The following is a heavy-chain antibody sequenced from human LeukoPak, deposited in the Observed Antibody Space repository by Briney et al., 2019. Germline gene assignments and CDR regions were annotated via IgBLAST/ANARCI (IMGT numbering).Heavy chain of an antibody. Sequence: GGSLRLSCAASGFTFRSYAMNLVRQAPGKGLEWVSGISGRGESTYYVDSVKGRFTISRDNSKNTLFLQMNSLRAEDTAIYYCAKVSGYNYGDFDSWGQGTLVTVSS. CDR3: AKVSGYNYGDFDS. J-gene: IGHJ4*02. D-gene: IGHD5-18*01. CDR1: GFTFRSYA. CDR2: ISGRGEST. V-gene: IGHV3-23*01.